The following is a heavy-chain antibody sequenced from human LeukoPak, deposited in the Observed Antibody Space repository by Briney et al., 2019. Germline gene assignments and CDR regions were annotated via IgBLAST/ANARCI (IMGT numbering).Heavy chain of an antibody. V-gene: IGHV3-7*01. D-gene: IGHD3-16*01. Sequence: PGGSLRLSCAASGSTFRNYWMSWVRQAPGKGLEWVANIKEDGSEKKYVDSVKGRFTVSRDNVKNALFMQMNSLKVEDTAVYYCVRDYVWESHRQFDYWGQGTMVTVSS. CDR1: GSTFRNYW. CDR2: IKEDGSEK. J-gene: IGHJ4*02. CDR3: VRDYVWESHRQFDY.